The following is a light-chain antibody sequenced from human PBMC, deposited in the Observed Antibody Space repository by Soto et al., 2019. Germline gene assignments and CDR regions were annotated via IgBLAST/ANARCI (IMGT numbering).Light chain of an antibody. Sequence: DVVMSQSPLTLPVTLGQPASISCRSSESLVFTDGNTYLSWFQQRPGQSPRRLIYKVSKRDSGVPDRFRGSGSGADFTLEISRVEAEDAGVYYCMQGTNWHPSFSQGTNVDIK. CDR2: KVS. J-gene: IGKJ2*03. CDR3: MQGTNWHPS. V-gene: IGKV2-30*01. CDR1: ESLVFTDGNTY.